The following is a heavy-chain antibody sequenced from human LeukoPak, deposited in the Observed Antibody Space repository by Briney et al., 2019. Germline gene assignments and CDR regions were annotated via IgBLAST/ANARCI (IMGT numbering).Heavy chain of an antibody. CDR3: ATWDAYGDYVAFQN. Sequence: GGSLRLSCVGSGFTFSSFTMNWVRQAPGKGLGWVSSISSSGKYIYYADSVRGRFTISRDDTKNSLFLHMNSLRAEHTALYYCATWDAYGDYVAFQNWGQGTLVAVSS. D-gene: IGHD4-17*01. CDR1: GFTFSSFT. J-gene: IGHJ4*02. CDR2: ISSSGKYI. V-gene: IGHV3-21*01.